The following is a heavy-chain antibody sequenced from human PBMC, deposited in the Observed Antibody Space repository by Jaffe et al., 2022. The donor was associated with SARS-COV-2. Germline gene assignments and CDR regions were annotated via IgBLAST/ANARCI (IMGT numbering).Heavy chain of an antibody. D-gene: IGHD3-16*02. J-gene: IGHJ6*02. CDR3: AKTPRPRSLGRLGELSLSGYGMDV. CDR1: GGSISSYY. Sequence: QVQLQESGPGLVKPSETLSLTCTVSGGSISSYYWNWIRQPPGKGLEWIGSMYYSGSTNYNPSLKRRVSISVDTSKNQISLKLSSVTAADTAVYYCAKTPRPRSLGRLGELSLSGYGMDVWGQGTTVTVSS. CDR2: MYYSGST. V-gene: IGHV4-59*01.